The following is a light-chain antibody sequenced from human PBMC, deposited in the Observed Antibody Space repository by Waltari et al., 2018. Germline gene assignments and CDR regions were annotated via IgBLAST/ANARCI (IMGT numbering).Light chain of an antibody. CDR3: QQYGSSPWT. J-gene: IGKJ1*01. CDR2: DAS. V-gene: IGKV3-20*01. Sequence: EIVLTQSPGTPSLAPGERATLSCRASQSITRNNLAWYQQIPGQAPRLLIYDASSRATGIPDRFSGSGSGTDFTLTVSRLEPADFAVYYCQQYGSSPWTFGQGTKVEIK. CDR1: QSITRNN.